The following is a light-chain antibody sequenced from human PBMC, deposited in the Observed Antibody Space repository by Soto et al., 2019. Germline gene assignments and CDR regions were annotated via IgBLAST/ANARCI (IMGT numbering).Light chain of an antibody. CDR2: GDT. CDR1: SSNIGAGYD. J-gene: IGLJ1*01. V-gene: IGLV1-40*01. CDR3: QSYEISPSGYV. Sequence: QSVLTQPPSVSGAPGQRVTISCTGSSSNIGAGYDVHWYQQLPGTAPKLLIYGDTNRPSGFPDRFSGSKSATSASLAITGLQAEDEADYYCQSYEISPSGYVFGTGTKVTVL.